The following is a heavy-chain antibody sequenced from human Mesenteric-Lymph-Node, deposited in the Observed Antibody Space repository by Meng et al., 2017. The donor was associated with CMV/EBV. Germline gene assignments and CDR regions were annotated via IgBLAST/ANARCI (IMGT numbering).Heavy chain of an antibody. J-gene: IGHJ3*02. V-gene: IGHV4-59*01. Sequence: SETLSLTCAVYGGSFSDYYWSWIRQPPRKGLEWIGSIDYSGTNYNPSLKSRVTISVDTSKTHFSLNLSAVTAADTAVYYCTRGSLDRTFDIWGQGTMVTVSS. CDR3: TRGSLDRTFDI. D-gene: IGHD3-9*01. CDR1: GGSFSDYY. CDR2: IDYSGT.